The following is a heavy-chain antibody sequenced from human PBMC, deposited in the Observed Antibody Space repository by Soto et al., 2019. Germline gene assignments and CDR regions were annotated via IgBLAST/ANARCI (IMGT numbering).Heavy chain of an antibody. CDR2: ISSTSSYI. J-gene: IGHJ3*02. CDR3: VRNGRGLRWGLDAFDS. Sequence: EVQMVESGGGLVKPGGSLRLSCAGSGFTFSSYMMNWVRQAPGKGLEWVSSISSTSSYIYYADSVKGRFTISRDNAKNSLYLQMNSLRVEDTAVYHCVRNGRGLRWGLDAFDSWGQGTMVTVSS. CDR1: GFTFSSYM. D-gene: IGHD5-12*01. V-gene: IGHV3-21*01.